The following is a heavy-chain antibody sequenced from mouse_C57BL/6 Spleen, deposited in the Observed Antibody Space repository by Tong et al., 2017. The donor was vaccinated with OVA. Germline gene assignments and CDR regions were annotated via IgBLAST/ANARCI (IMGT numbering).Heavy chain of an antibody. V-gene: IGHV1-22*01. CDR3: ARGGGNRNYYAMDY. D-gene: IGHD2-1*01. CDR2: INPNNGGT. CDR1: GYTFTDYN. Sequence: QLQESGPELVKPGASVKMSCKASGYTFTDYNMHWVKQSHGKSLEWIGYINPNNGGTSYNQKFKGKATLTVNKSSSTAYMELRSLTSEDSAVYYCARGGGNRNYYAMDYWGQGTSVTVSS. J-gene: IGHJ4*01.